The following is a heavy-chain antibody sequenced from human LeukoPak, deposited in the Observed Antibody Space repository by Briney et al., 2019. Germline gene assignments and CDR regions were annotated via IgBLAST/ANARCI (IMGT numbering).Heavy chain of an antibody. CDR1: GFTFSYYS. D-gene: IGHD5-18*01. J-gene: IGHJ3*02. CDR3: ASYVDTVRYDAFDI. CDR2: ISSSSGYI. Sequence: GGSLRLSCAASGFTFSYYSMNWVRQAPGKGLEWVSSISSSSGYIYYADSVKGRFTISRGNAKNTVYLQMNSLRAEDTAVYYCASYVDTVRYDAFDIWGQGTMVTVSS. V-gene: IGHV3-21*01.